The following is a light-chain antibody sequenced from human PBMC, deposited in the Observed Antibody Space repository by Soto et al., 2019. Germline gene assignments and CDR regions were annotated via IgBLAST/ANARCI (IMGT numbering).Light chain of an antibody. Sequence: QSVLTQPASVSGPPGQSITISCTGTSSDVGGYNYVSWYQQHPGKAPKLMIYDVSNRPSGVSNRFSGSKSGNTASLTISGLQAEDEADYYCSSYTSSSTPVVFGGGTKLTV. V-gene: IGLV2-14*01. CDR3: SSYTSSSTPVV. CDR2: DVS. J-gene: IGLJ2*01. CDR1: SSDVGGYNY.